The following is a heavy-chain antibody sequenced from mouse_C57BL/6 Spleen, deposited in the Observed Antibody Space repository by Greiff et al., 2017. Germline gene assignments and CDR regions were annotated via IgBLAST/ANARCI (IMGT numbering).Heavy chain of an antibody. D-gene: IGHD1-1*01. V-gene: IGHV1-81*01. CDR3: ARDGGRSWYFDV. CDR1: GYTFTSYG. J-gene: IGHJ1*03. Sequence: SGAELARPGASVKLSCKASGYTFTSYGISWVKQRTGQGLEWIGEIYPRSGNTYYNEKFKGKATLTADKSSSTAYMELRSLTSEDDAVNYCARDGGRSWYFDVWGTGTTVTVSS. CDR2: IYPRSGNT.